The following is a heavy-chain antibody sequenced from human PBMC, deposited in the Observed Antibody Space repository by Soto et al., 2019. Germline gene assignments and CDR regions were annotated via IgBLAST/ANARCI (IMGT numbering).Heavy chain of an antibody. CDR1: GFTFSSYG. Sequence: QVPLVESGGGVXXXGRSLRLSCAASGFTFSSYGMHWGRQAPGKGLEWVTVISYDGKVAYYADSVKGRFTISRENSKHTLYLQMNSLRTEDTAMYYCAKEGPITNWYFDSWGQGTLVTVSS. D-gene: IGHD1-1*01. J-gene: IGHJ4*02. V-gene: IGHV3-30*18. CDR3: AKEGPITNWYFDS. CDR2: ISYDGKVA.